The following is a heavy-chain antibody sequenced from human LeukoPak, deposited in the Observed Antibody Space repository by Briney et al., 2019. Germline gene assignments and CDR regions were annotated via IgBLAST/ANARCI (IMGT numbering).Heavy chain of an antibody. V-gene: IGHV3-48*01. CDR2: IRGDTST. CDR3: ARRRGGYGDGDFDY. Sequence: GRSLSLSCAASGFTFSNYGMHWVRQAPGKGLECVSYIRGDTSTEYAEYVRGRFTISRDDAKNTVYLQMNSLRVEDTSVYYCARRRGGYGDGDFDYWGQGTLVTVSS. J-gene: IGHJ4*02. D-gene: IGHD4-17*01. CDR1: GFTFSNYG.